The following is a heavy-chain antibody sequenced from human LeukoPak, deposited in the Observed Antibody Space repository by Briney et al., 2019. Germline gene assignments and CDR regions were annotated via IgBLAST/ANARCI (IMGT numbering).Heavy chain of an antibody. CDR2: IYYSGST. J-gene: IGHJ4*02. CDR3: ARGPFDGSGSYYKPRNFDY. CDR1: GGSISSSSYY. D-gene: IGHD3-10*01. V-gene: IGHV4-39*07. Sequence: PSETLSLTCTVSGGSISSSSYYWGWIRQPPGKGLEWIGSIYYSGSTYYNPSLKSRVTISVDTSKNQFSLKLSSVTAADTAVYYCARGPFDGSGSYYKPRNFDYWGQGTLVTVSS.